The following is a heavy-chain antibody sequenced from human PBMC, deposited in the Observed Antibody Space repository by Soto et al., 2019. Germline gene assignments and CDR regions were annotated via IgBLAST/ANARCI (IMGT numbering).Heavy chain of an antibody. CDR1: GYTFTSYG. J-gene: IGHJ6*02. CDR3: ARVGVDFWSGYHKGDYYGMDV. CDR2: ISAYNGNT. D-gene: IGHD3-3*01. V-gene: IGHV1-18*01. Sequence: ASVKVSCKASGYTFTSYGISWVRQAPGQGLEWMGWISAYNGNTNYAQKLRGRVTMTTDTSTSTAYMELRSLRSDDTAVYYCARVGVDFWSGYHKGDYYGMDVWGQGTTVTVSS.